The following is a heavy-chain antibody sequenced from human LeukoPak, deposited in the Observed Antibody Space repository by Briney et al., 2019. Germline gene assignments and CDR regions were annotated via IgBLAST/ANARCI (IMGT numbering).Heavy chain of an antibody. CDR2: IYYSGSP. D-gene: IGHD1-1*01. CDR1: SGSISGYY. J-gene: IGHJ3*01. CDR3: AGDVMSTALDAFDV. V-gene: IGHV4-59*01. Sequence: TSETLSLTCNVSSGSISGYYWTWLRQPPGKGLEWIGYIYYSGSPTYNPSLKSRVTISVDTSKNQFSLQLSSVTAADTAVYYCAGDVMSTALDAFDVWGQGTMVTVSS.